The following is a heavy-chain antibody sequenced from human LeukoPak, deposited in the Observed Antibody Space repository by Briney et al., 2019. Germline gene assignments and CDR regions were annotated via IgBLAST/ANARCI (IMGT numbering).Heavy chain of an antibody. D-gene: IGHD1-26*01. V-gene: IGHV3-48*01. J-gene: IGHJ4*02. Sequence: GGTLRLSCAASAFTFSDYSMNWVRQAPGKGLEWISYISGRSSTIYYADSVRGRFTISRDNDKNSMSLQMNSLRAEDTAVYYCARDRLTSGSYFFDYWGQGTLVTVSS. CDR3: ARDRLTSGSYFFDY. CDR1: AFTFSDYS. CDR2: ISGRSSTI.